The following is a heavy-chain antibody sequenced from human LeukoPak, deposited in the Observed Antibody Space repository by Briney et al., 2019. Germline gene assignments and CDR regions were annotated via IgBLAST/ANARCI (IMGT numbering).Heavy chain of an antibody. Sequence: PSETLSLTSTVSGDSVNSGGYYWSWIRQLPGKGLEWIGYIYYSGSTYYNPSLKSRVSLSVDTSQNQFSLNLGSVTAADTAVCYCAKRTDYYFRYWGQGILVTVSS. D-gene: IGHD3/OR15-3a*01. CDR1: GDSVNSGGYY. J-gene: IGHJ4*02. V-gene: IGHV4-31*03. CDR3: AKRTDYYFRY. CDR2: IYYSGST.